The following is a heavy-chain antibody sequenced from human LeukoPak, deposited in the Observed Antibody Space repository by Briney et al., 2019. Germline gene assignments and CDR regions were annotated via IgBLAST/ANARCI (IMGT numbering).Heavy chain of an antibody. CDR3: ARVPQIVVWYYFDY. Sequence: ASVKVSCKASGCTFTSYAMHWVRQAPGQRLEWMGWISAYNGNTNYAQKLQGRVTMTTDTSTSTAYMELRSLRSDDTAVYYCARVPQIVVWYYFDYWGQGTLVTVSS. CDR1: GCTFTSYA. CDR2: ISAYNGNT. J-gene: IGHJ4*02. V-gene: IGHV1-18*01. D-gene: IGHD3-22*01.